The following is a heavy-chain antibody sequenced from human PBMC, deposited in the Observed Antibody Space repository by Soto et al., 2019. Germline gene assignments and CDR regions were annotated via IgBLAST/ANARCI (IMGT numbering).Heavy chain of an antibody. V-gene: IGHV4-39*01. CDR1: GGSISTRSSY. J-gene: IGHJ5*02. CDR2: TYYSGST. D-gene: IGHD3-9*01. CDR3: ARQLPYFDRFEDPPNWFDP. Sequence: SETLSLTCTVSGGSISTRSSYWGWIRQPPGKGLEWIGSTYYSGSTYYNPSLKSRVTISVDTSKNQFSLKLSSVTAADTAVYYCARQLPYFDRFEDPPNWFDPWGQGTLVTVS.